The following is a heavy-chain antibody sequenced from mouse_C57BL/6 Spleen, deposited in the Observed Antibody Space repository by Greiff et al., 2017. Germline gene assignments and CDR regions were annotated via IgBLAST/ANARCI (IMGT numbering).Heavy chain of an antibody. CDR3: ARWAQATDY. CDR2: INPSTGGT. CDR1: GYSFTGYY. Sequence: EVQLQQSGPELVKPGASVKISCKASGYSFTGYYMNWVKQSPEKSLEWIGEINPSTGGTTYNQKFKAKATLTVDKSSSTAYMQLKSLTSEDSAVYYCARWAQATDYWGQGTTLTVSS. V-gene: IGHV1-42*01. D-gene: IGHD3-2*02. J-gene: IGHJ2*01.